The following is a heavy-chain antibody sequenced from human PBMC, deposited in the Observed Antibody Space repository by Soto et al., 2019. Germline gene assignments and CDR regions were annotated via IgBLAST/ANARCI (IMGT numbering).Heavy chain of an antibody. D-gene: IGHD5-18*01. Sequence: GDSVKVFCKASGYTFTSYGISWVRQAPGQGLEWMGWISAYNGNTNYAQKLQGRVTMTTDTSTSTAYMELRSLRSDDTAVYYCAREAGGYSYGYYYYYYMDVWGKGTTVTVSS. CDR2: ISAYNGNT. CDR1: GYTFTSYG. CDR3: AREAGGYSYGYYYYYYMDV. V-gene: IGHV1-18*01. J-gene: IGHJ6*03.